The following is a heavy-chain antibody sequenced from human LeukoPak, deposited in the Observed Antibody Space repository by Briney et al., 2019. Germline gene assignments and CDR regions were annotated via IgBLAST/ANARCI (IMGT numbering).Heavy chain of an antibody. CDR2: IYYSGST. Sequence: SETLSLTCTVSGDSISSYYWSWIRQPPGKGLEWIGYIYYSGSTNYNPSLKSRVTISVDTSKNQFSLKLSSVTAADTAVYYCARRGWYKGVDYWGQGTLVTVSS. D-gene: IGHD6-19*01. CDR3: ARRGWYKGVDY. CDR1: GDSISSYY. V-gene: IGHV4-59*01. J-gene: IGHJ4*02.